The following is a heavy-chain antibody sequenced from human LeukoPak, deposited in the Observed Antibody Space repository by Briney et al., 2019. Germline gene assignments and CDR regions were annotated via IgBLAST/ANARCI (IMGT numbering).Heavy chain of an antibody. V-gene: IGHV3-21*01. CDR3: ARDLYGDYAFDI. Sequence: GGSLRLSCAASGFTFSSYSMNWVRQAPGQGLEWVSSISGSGGYVYYADSVKGRFTILRGNAQNSLYLQMNSLRAEDTAVYYCARDLYGDYAFDIWGQGTMVTVSS. D-gene: IGHD4-17*01. CDR2: ISGSGGYV. CDR1: GFTFSSYS. J-gene: IGHJ3*02.